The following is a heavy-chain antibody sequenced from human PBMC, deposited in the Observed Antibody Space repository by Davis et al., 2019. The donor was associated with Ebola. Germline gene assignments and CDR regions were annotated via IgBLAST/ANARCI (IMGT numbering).Heavy chain of an antibody. CDR1: GGSFSGYY. Sequence: MPGGSLRLSCAVYGGSFSGYYWSWIRQPPGKGLEWIGEINHSGSTNYNPSLKSRVTISVDKSKNQFSLKLSSVTAADTAVYYCARKTIVVVVAARRNAFDIWGQGTMVTVSS. CDR2: INHSGST. V-gene: IGHV4-34*01. J-gene: IGHJ3*02. D-gene: IGHD2-15*01. CDR3: ARKTIVVVVAARRNAFDI.